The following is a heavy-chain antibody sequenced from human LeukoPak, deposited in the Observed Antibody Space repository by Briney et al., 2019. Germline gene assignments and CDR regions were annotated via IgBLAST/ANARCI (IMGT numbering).Heavy chain of an antibody. CDR2: IIPILGIA. J-gene: IGHJ4*02. CDR1: GGTFSSYA. D-gene: IGHD3-22*01. Sequence: ASVKVSCKASGGTFSSYAISWVRQAPGQGLEWMGRIIPILGIANYAQKFQGRVTITADKSTSTAYMELSSLRSEDTAVYYCAREEGVYYDSSGKILDYGGQGTLVTVSS. V-gene: IGHV1-69*04. CDR3: AREEGVYYDSSGKILDY.